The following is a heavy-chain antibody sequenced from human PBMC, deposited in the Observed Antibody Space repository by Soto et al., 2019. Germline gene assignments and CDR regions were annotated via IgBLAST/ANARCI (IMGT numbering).Heavy chain of an antibody. CDR3: TRAHSGGYDDYYYYGMDV. J-gene: IGHJ6*02. CDR2: IRSKAYGGTT. CDR1: GFTFGDYA. D-gene: IGHD1-26*01. V-gene: IGHV3-49*03. Sequence: PGGSLRLSCTASGFTFGDYAMSWFRQAPGKGLEWVGFIRSKAYGGTTEYAASVKGRFTISRDDSKSIAYLQMNSLKTEDTAVYYCTRAHSGGYDDYYYYGMDVWGQGTTVTVSS.